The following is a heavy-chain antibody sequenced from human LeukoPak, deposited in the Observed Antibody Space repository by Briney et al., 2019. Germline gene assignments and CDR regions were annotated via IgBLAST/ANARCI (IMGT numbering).Heavy chain of an antibody. V-gene: IGHV4-34*01. Sequence: SETLSLTCAGSGGSFSGNYWSWIRQPPGAELEWIGEISHSGETKYNPSLKSRVTRSVDTSKNQFSLDPSSVTAADTGVYFCARDSSAYRESFVYWGQRTQVTVPS. CDR2: ISHSGET. CDR3: ARDSSAYRESFVY. CDR1: GGSFSGNY. J-gene: IGHJ4*02. D-gene: IGHD3-22*01.